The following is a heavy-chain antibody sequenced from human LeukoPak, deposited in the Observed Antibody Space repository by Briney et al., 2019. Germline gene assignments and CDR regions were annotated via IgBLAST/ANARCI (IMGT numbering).Heavy chain of an antibody. J-gene: IGHJ6*02. Sequence: PGGSLRLSCAASGFTFSSYSMNWVRQAPGKGLEWDSSISSSSSYIYYADSVKGRFTISRDNAKNSLYLQMNSLRAEDTAVYYCARDIRYYDFWSGSYGMDVWGQGTTVTVSS. V-gene: IGHV3-21*01. CDR2: ISSSSSYI. D-gene: IGHD3-3*01. CDR3: ARDIRYYDFWSGSYGMDV. CDR1: GFTFSSYS.